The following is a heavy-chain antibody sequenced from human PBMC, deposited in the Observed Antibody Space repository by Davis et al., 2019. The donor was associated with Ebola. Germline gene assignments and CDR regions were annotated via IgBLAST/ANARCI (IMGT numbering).Heavy chain of an antibody. CDR3: ARDRFSILWFGESAYFYYGMGV. CDR1: GYPFTGYY. D-gene: IGHD3-10*01. Sequence: ASVKVSCKASGYPFTGYYLHWVRQAPGQGLEWMGWISPNSGGTNYAQKFQGRVTMTRDTSITTVYMELSRLRSDDTAVYYCARDRFSILWFGESAYFYYGMGVWGQGTTVTVSS. J-gene: IGHJ6*02. V-gene: IGHV1-2*02. CDR2: ISPNSGGT.